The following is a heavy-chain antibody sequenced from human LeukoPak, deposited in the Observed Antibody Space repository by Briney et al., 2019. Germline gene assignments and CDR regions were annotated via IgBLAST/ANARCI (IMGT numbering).Heavy chain of an antibody. CDR2: INTNTGNP. CDR1: GGTFSSYS. CDR3: ARIGYCSSTSCYGGAFDI. Sequence: ASVKVSCKASGGTFSSYSISWVRQAPGQGLEWMGWINTNTGNPTYAQGFTGRFVFSLDTSVSTAYLQISSLKAEDTAVYYCARIGYCSSTSCYGGAFDIWGQGTMVTVSS. V-gene: IGHV7-4-1*02. J-gene: IGHJ3*02. D-gene: IGHD2-2*01.